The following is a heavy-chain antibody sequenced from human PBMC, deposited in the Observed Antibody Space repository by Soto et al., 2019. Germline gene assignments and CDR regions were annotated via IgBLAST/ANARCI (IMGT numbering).Heavy chain of an antibody. D-gene: IGHD6-19*01. CDR1: GGTFSSYA. CDR2: IIPIFGTA. Sequence: QVQLVQSGAEVKKPGSSVKVSCKASGGTFSSYAISWVRQAPGQGLEWMGGIIPIFGTANYAQKFQGRVTITADESTSTAYMELSSLRSEDTAVYYCARDRLQYSSGWYTPDYYYYGMDVWGQGTTVTVSS. V-gene: IGHV1-69*12. J-gene: IGHJ6*02. CDR3: ARDRLQYSSGWYTPDYYYYGMDV.